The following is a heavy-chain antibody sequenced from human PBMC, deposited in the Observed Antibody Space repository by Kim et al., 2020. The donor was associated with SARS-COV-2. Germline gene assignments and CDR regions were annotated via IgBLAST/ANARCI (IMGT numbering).Heavy chain of an antibody. J-gene: IGHJ4*02. Sequence: ASVKVSCKASGYTFTSYAMHWVRQAPGQRLEWMGWINAGNGNTKYSQKFQGRVTITRDTSASTDYMELSSLRSEDTAVYYCARLKLWFGEGSYYFDYWGQGTLVTVSS. V-gene: IGHV1-3*01. CDR3: ARLKLWFGEGSYYFDY. CDR1: GYTFTSYA. D-gene: IGHD3-10*01. CDR2: INAGNGNT.